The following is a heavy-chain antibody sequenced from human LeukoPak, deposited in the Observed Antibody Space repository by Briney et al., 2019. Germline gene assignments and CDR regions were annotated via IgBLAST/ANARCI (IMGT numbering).Heavy chain of an antibody. V-gene: IGHV3-49*04. J-gene: IGHJ4*02. CDR2: IRSKAYGGTT. CDR1: GFTFSSYS. D-gene: IGHD6-19*01. Sequence: PGGSLRLSCAASGFTFSSYSMSWVRQAPGKGLEWVGFIRSKAYGGTTEYAASVKGRFTISRDDSKSIAYLQMNSLKTEDTAVYYCTREGPYSSGCDYWGQGTLVTVSS. CDR3: TREGPYSSGCDY.